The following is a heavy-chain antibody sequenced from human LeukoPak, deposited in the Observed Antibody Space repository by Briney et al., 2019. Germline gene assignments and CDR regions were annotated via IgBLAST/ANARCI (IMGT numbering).Heavy chain of an antibody. CDR3: AKSLKVVVKEFQH. CDR2: ISSSSSYI. Sequence: GGSLRLSCAASGFTFSSYSMNWVRQAPGKGLEWVSSISSSSSYIYYADSVKGRFTISRDNAKNTLYLQMNSLRAEDTAVYYCAKSLKVVVKEFQHWGQGTLVTVSS. J-gene: IGHJ1*01. V-gene: IGHV3-21*04. D-gene: IGHD3-22*01. CDR1: GFTFSSYS.